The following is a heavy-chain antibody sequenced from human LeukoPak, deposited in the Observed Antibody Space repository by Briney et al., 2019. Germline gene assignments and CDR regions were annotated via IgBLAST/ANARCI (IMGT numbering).Heavy chain of an antibody. CDR3: ARYQVAIDY. J-gene: IGHJ4*02. D-gene: IGHD2-2*01. CDR2: INKDGSEK. CDR1: GFTFSNYW. V-gene: IGHV3-7*03. Sequence: GGSLRLSCAASGFTFSNYWMTWVRQAPGKGLEWVANINKDGSEKNYVDSVKGRFTISRDNAKNSLYLQINSLRADDTAVYYCARYQVAIDYWGQGTLVTVSS.